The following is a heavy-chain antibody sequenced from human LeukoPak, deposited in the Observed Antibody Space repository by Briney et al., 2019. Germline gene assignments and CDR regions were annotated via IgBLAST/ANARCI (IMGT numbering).Heavy chain of an antibody. J-gene: IGHJ4*02. D-gene: IGHD2-21*01. CDR1: GFTFSSYS. CDR3: ARAQVNYFDY. V-gene: IGHV3-21*01. Sequence: GGSLRLPCAASGFTFSSYSMNWVRQAPGKGLEWVSSISSSSSYIYYADSVKGRFTISRDNAKNSLYLQMNSLRAEDTAVYYCARAQVNYFDYWGQGTLVTVSS. CDR2: ISSSSSYI.